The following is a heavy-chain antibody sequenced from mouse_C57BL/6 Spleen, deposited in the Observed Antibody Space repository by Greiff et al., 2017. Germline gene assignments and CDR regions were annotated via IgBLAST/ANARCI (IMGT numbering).Heavy chain of an antibody. CDR2: ISYDGSN. CDR3: ARAIYDYGPFAY. V-gene: IGHV3-6*01. D-gene: IGHD2-4*01. CDR1: GYSITSGYY. J-gene: IGHJ3*01. Sequence: EVQRVESGPGLVKPSQSLSLTCSVTGYSITSGYYWNWIRQFPGNKLEWMGYISYDGSNNYNPSLKNRISITRDTSKNQFFLKLNSVTTEDTATYDWARAIYDYGPFAYWGQGTLVTVSA.